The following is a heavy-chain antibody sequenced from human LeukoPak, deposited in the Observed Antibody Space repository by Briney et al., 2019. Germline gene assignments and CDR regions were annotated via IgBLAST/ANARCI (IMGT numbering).Heavy chain of an antibody. CDR1: GGSISSRSYY. D-gene: IGHD1-26*01. CDR3: AYHVGSYDAFDI. CDR2: IYYSGST. J-gene: IGHJ3*02. Sequence: SETLPLTCTVSGGSISSRSYYWGWIRQPPGKGLEWIGSIYYSGSTYYNPSLKSRVTISVDTSKNQFSLKLSSVTAADTAVYYCAYHVGSYDAFDIWGHGTMVTVSS. V-gene: IGHV4-39*01.